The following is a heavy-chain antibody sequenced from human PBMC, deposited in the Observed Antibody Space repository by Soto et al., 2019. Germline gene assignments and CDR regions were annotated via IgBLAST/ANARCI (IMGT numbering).Heavy chain of an antibody. J-gene: IGHJ4*02. Sequence: QVQLQESGPGLVKPSQTLSLTCTVSGGSIIHGDTYLNWIRQHPEKGLEWMGYINYRGTTNYNPALKSRILISIDTSKNQFSLRLTSVTAADTAVYYCARDAPGVAPYWGQGTLVTVSS. CDR2: INYRGTT. V-gene: IGHV4-31*03. CDR1: GGSIIHGDTY. CDR3: ARDAPGVAPY. D-gene: IGHD2-15*01.